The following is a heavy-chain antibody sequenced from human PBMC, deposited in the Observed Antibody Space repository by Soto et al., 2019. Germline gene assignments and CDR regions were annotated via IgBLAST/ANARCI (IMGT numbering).Heavy chain of an antibody. V-gene: IGHV3-64D*06. CDR1: GFSCSSYA. D-gene: IGHD6-13*01. CDR3: LKDRLFSSWYPYLQR. CDR2: ISSNGGST. J-gene: IGHJ1*01. Sequence: VGSLRLSCSAAGFSCSSYAMHCVRQAPGKGLEYVSAISSNGGSTYYADSVKGRFTISRDNSKNALYLQMSSLRAEDTAVYYCLKDRLFSSWYPYLQRRGKGTLVTVSS.